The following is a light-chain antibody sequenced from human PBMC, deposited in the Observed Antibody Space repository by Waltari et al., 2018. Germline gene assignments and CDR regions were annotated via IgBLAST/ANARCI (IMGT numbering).Light chain of an antibody. Sequence: QSVLTQPPSASWTPGQWVTLSCSARSSTIGGNALNWYQHLPGTAPKLLIYNNSRRPSGVPDRFSGSTSGTSASLAISELQSGDEADYYCAAWDDSLNGFYVCGTGTKVTVL. J-gene: IGLJ1*01. CDR1: SSTIGGNA. CDR2: NNS. CDR3: AAWDDSLNGFYV. V-gene: IGLV1-44*01.